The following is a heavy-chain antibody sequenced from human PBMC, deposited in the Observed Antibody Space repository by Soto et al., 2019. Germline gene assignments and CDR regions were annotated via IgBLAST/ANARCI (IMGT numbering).Heavy chain of an antibody. Sequence: PXATLSLTCAVSGYSISSGYYWCWLRQPPGKGLEWIGSIYHGGSTYYNPSLNSRVTLSIDMTNNQFSLKLSSVTAADTAVYYCAREIAVALGGYYYYYGMDVWGQGTTVTVSS. CDR1: GYSISSGYY. J-gene: IGHJ6*02. CDR3: AREIAVALGGYYYYYGMDV. CDR2: IYHGGST. V-gene: IGHV4-38-2*02. D-gene: IGHD6-19*01.